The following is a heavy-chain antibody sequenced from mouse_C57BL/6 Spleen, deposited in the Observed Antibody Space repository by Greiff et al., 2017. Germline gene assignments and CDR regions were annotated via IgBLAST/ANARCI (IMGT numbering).Heavy chain of an antibody. V-gene: IGHV5-6*01. CDR3: ARRTYYYGSSFDY. CDR1: GFTFSSYG. Sequence: EVKLVESGGDLVKPGGSLKLSCAASGFTFSSYGMSWVRQTPDKRLEWVATISSGGSYTDYPDSVKGRFTISRDNAKNTLYLQMSSLKSEDTAMYYCARRTYYYGSSFDYWGQGTTLTVSS. D-gene: IGHD1-1*01. CDR2: ISSGGSYT. J-gene: IGHJ2*01.